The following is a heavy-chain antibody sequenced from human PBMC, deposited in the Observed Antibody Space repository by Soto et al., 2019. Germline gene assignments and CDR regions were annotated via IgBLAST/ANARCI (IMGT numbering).Heavy chain of an antibody. CDR1: GFTLSSYS. CDR3: AREPQVGWAYGPALY. Sequence: EVQLVESGGGLVQPGGSLRLSCEVSGFTLSSYSMNWVRQAPGKGLEWVSYISSTGDTIYYAESVKGRFSISRDSAKNSLDMQMNNLRAEDTAVYYCAREPQVGWAYGPALYWGQGALVTVSS. V-gene: IGHV3-48*01. J-gene: IGHJ4*02. D-gene: IGHD3-10*01. CDR2: ISSTGDTI.